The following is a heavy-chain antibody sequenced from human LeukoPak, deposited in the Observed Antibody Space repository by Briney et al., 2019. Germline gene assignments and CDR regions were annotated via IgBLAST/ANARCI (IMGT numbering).Heavy chain of an antibody. V-gene: IGHV3-23*01. J-gene: IGHJ4*02. CDR3: AKAYGAGSTVDY. D-gene: IGHD3-10*01. Sequence: GGSLRLSCAASGFTFSSYAMRWVRQAPGKGLELVSAISGSGGDTYYADSVKGRFTISRDNSKNTLYLQMNSLRDEDTAVYFCAKAYGAGSTVDYWGQGTLVTVSS. CDR1: GFTFSSYA. CDR2: ISGSGGDT.